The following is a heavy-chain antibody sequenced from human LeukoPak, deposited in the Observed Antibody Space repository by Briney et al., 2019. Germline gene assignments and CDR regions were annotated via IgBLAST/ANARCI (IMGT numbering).Heavy chain of an antibody. CDR2: IWYDGSNK. D-gene: IGHD6-19*01. CDR3: ARGRRQSSGWYGGPNYYYYYMDV. Sequence: PGGSLRLSCAVSGFTFSRYYMGWVRQAPGKGLEWVAVIWYDGSNKYYADSVKGRFTISRDNSKNTLYLQMNSLRAEDTAVYYCARGRRQSSGWYGGPNYYYYYMDVWGKGTTVTVSS. V-gene: IGHV3-33*08. J-gene: IGHJ6*03. CDR1: GFTFSRYY.